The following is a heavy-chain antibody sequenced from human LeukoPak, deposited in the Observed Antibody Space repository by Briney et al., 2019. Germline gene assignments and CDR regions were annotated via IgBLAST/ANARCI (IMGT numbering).Heavy chain of an antibody. J-gene: IGHJ5*02. CDR1: GFTFSNAW. V-gene: IGHV3-15*01. CDR3: TTDLRIHDYGDYAFDP. CDR2: IKSKTDGGTT. D-gene: IGHD4-17*01. Sequence: KAAGSLRLSCAASGFTFSNAWMSWVRQAPGKGLEWVGRIKSKTDGGTTDYAAPVKGRFTISRDDSKNTLYLQMNSLKTEDTAVYYCTTDLRIHDYGDYAFDPWGQGTLVTVSS.